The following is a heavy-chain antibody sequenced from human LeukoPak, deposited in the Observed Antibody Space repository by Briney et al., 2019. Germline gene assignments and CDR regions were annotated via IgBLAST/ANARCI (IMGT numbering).Heavy chain of an antibody. D-gene: IGHD3-10*01. CDR2: LSTSGSTI. CDR1: GFNFSSYE. V-gene: IGHV3-48*03. CDR3: ARWRFDSGSHHIDY. Sequence: GGSLRLSCGAPGFNFSSYEMNGGRQAPGKGVEWGSYLSTSGSTIYYADSVKGRFTISRDNAKNSLYLQMNSLRGEDTAVYYCARWRFDSGSHHIDYWGQGTLVTVFS. J-gene: IGHJ4*02.